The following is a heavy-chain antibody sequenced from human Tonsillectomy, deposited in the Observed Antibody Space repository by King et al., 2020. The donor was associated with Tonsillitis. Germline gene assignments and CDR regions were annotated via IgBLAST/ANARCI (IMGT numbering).Heavy chain of an antibody. V-gene: IGHV1-2*02. CDR2: FNPNSGAT. J-gene: IGHJ4*02. CDR1: GYTFTAYY. Sequence: QLVQSGAEVKRPGASVKVSCKASGYTFTAYYLHWVRQAPGQGLEWMGWFNPNSGATYYAQKFQGRVTMTSDTSISTAYMELTRLSSDDTALYYCAKGRQYDFWSGYYGYWGQGTLVTVSS. CDR3: AKGRQYDFWSGYYGY. D-gene: IGHD3-3*01.